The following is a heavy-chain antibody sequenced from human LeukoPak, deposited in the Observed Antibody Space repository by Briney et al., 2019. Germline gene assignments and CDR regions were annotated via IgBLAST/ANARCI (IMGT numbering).Heavy chain of an antibody. Sequence: PGGSLRLSCAASGFTFDDYAMHWVRQAPGKGLEWGSGISWNSGSIGYADSVKGRFTISRDNAKNSLYLQMNSLRAEDTALYYCARDGGTSTPFDHWGQGTLVTVSS. V-gene: IGHV3-9*01. CDR2: ISWNSGSI. D-gene: IGHD2-15*01. J-gene: IGHJ4*02. CDR3: ARDGGTSTPFDH. CDR1: GFTFDDYA.